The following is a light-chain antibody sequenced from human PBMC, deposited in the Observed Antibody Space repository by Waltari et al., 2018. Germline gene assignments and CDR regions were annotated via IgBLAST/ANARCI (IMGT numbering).Light chain of an antibody. Sequence: AIQMTQSPSSLSASIGDRVTITCRASQGVRNDVGWYQQKPGKVPKLLVYAASTLHIGVPSRFSGSGSDTDFTLTVTSLQPEDFATYYCLQDYSYPRTFGQGTRVEIK. CDR1: QGVRND. J-gene: IGKJ1*01. CDR2: AAS. V-gene: IGKV1-6*01. CDR3: LQDYSYPRT.